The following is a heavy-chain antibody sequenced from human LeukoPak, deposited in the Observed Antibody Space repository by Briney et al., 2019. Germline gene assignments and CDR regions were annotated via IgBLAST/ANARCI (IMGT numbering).Heavy chain of an antibody. CDR2: IYYSGST. D-gene: IGHD4-23*01. V-gene: IGHV4-59*01. CDR3: ARGRLRWHHFDY. CDR1: GGSISSYY. J-gene: IGHJ4*02. Sequence: PSETLSLTCTLSGGSISSYYWSWLRQPPGKGLEWIGYIYYSGSTNYNPSLKSRVTISVDTSKNQFSLKLSSVTAADTAVYYCARGRLRWHHFDYWGQGTLVTVSS.